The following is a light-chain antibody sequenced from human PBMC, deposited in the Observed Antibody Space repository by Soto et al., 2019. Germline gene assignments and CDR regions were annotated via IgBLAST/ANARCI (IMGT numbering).Light chain of an antibody. CDR1: QTIGTY. CDR3: QQSYITPLT. CDR2: DAS. V-gene: IGKV1-39*01. J-gene: IGKJ1*01. Sequence: IEVTQSPSSLAASLGDRVTITCRASQTIGTYVNWYRQKSGAAPELLIYDASTLQSGVPSRFRGGASGTDFTLTISSLQLDDFATYYCQQSYITPLTFGQGTKVEIK.